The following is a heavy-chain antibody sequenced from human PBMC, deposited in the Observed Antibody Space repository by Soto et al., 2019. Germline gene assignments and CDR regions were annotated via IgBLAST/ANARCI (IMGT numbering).Heavy chain of an antibody. D-gene: IGHD6-19*01. CDR1: GFTFSTFS. Sequence: EVQLVESGGGSVQPGGSLRLSCAASGFTFSTFSMNWVRQAPGRGLEWISYISGGGRPISYADSVKGRFTISRDNAKNSLYLQIDSLTDEDTAVYYWARDLGWAFDSWGQGTLVNVSS. J-gene: IGHJ4*02. CDR3: ARDLGWAFDS. V-gene: IGHV3-48*02. CDR2: ISGGGRPI.